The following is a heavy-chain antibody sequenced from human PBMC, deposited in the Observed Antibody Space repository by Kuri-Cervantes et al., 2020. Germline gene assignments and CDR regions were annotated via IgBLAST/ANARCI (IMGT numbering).Heavy chain of an antibody. J-gene: IGHJ4*02. CDR3: AKDTVAAAGRGGIFDY. CDR1: GFTFDDYA. CDR2: ISRSSSDI. Sequence: LSLTCAASGFTFDDYAMHWVRQAPGKGLEWVSGISRSSSDIGYADSVKGRFTISRDNAKKSLYLQMNSLRAEDTALYYCAKDTVAAAGRGGIFDYWGQGTLVTVSS. V-gene: IGHV3-9*01. D-gene: IGHD6-13*01.